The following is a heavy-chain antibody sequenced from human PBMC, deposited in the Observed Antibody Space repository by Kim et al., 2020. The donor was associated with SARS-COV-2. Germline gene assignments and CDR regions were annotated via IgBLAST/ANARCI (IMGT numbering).Heavy chain of an antibody. CDR2: IYYSGST. CDR3: ARKIPGWYFDY. V-gene: IGHV4-39*01. Sequence: SETLSLTCTVSGGSISSSSYYWGWIRQPPGKGLEWIGSIYYSGSTYYNPSLKSRVTISVDTSKNQFSLKLSSVTAADTAVYYCARKIPGWYFDYWGQGTLVTVSS. J-gene: IGHJ4*02. CDR1: GGSISSSSYY. D-gene: IGHD2-2*02.